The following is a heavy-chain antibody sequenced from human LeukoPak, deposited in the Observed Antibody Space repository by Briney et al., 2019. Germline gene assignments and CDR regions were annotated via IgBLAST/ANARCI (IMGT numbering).Heavy chain of an antibody. CDR3: ASLKVGATRTNANDY. CDR1: GFTFSSYS. CDR2: ISSSSSYI. J-gene: IGHJ4*02. V-gene: IGHV3-21*01. Sequence: GGSLRLSCAASGFTFSSYSMNWVRQAPGKGLDWVSSISSSSSYIYYADSVKGRFTISRDNAKNSLYLQMNSLRAEDTAVYYCASLKVGATRTNANDYWGQGTLVTVSS. D-gene: IGHD1-26*01.